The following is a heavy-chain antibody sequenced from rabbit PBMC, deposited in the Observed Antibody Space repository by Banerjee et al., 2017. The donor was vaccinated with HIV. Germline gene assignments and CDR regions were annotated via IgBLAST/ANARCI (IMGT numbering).Heavy chain of an antibody. D-gene: IGHD3-3*01. CDR2: IYPTYGAT. CDR1: GIDFSSSFW. Sequence: QEQLVEFGGGLVTLGGSLKLTCKASGIDFSSSFWISWVRQTPGKGLEWIGCIYPTYGATDYASWVNGRFTISLDNAQNTVFLQMTSLTAADTATYFCARGLVAGVLDLWGQGTLVTVS. CDR3: ARGLVAGVLDL. V-gene: IGHV1S43*01. J-gene: IGHJ4*01.